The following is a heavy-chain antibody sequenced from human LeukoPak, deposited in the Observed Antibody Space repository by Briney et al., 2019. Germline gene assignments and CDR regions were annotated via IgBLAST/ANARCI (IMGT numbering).Heavy chain of an antibody. CDR1: GFTFSSYA. Sequence: GGSLRLSCAASGFTFSSYAMHWVRQAPGKGLEYVSAISSNGGSTYYANSVKGRFTISRDNSKNTLYLQMGSLRAEDMAVYYCATHRGYDILTGYPSYFDYWGQGTLVTVSS. D-gene: IGHD3-9*01. J-gene: IGHJ4*02. CDR2: ISSNGGST. CDR3: ATHRGYDILTGYPSYFDY. V-gene: IGHV3-64*01.